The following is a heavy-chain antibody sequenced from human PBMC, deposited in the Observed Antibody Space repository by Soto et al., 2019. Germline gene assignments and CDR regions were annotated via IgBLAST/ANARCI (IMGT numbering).Heavy chain of an antibody. J-gene: IGHJ3*02. V-gene: IGHV3-33*01. Sequence: QVQLVESGGGVVQPGRSLRLSCAASGFTFSSYGMHWVRQAPGKGLEWVAVIWYDGSNKYYADSVKGRFTISRDNSKNTLYLHMNSLRAEVTAVYYCARDHGRSGWYDAFDIWGQGTMVTVFS. CDR1: GFTFSSYG. CDR2: IWYDGSNK. D-gene: IGHD6-19*01. CDR3: ARDHGRSGWYDAFDI.